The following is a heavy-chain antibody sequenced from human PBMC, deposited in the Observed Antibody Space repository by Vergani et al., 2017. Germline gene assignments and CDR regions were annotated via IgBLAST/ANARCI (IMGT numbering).Heavy chain of an antibody. CDR3: ARGSYYDFWSGYYTVGVFDY. V-gene: IGHV1-69*13. CDR2: IIPIFGTA. J-gene: IGHJ4*02. CDR1: GGTFSSYA. D-gene: IGHD3-3*01. Sequence: QVQLVQSGAEVKKPGSSVKVSCKASGGTFSSYAISWVRQAPGQGLEWMGGIIPIFGTAHYAQKFQGRVTITADESTSTAYMELSSLRSEDTAVYYCARGSYYDFWSGYYTVGVFDYWGQGTLVTVSS.